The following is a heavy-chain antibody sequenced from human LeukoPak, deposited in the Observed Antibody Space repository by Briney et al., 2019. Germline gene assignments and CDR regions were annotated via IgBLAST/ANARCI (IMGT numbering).Heavy chain of an antibody. J-gene: IGHJ4*02. Sequence: GSLRLSCAASGFTFSSYAMSWVRQPPGKGLEWIGEINHSGSTNYNPSLKSRVTISVDTSKNQFSLKLSSVTAADTAVYYCARGLAAWGQGTLVTVSS. V-gene: IGHV4-34*01. CDR1: GFTFSSYA. D-gene: IGHD6-19*01. CDR3: ARGLAA. CDR2: INHSGST.